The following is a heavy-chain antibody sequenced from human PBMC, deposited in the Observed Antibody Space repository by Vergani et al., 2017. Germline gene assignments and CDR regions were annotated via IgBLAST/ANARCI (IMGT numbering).Heavy chain of an antibody. CDR3: ARHSGSCNFYHLFDS. Sequence: QVQLQESGPGLVKPSETLSLTCTVSNYSISRGYFWGWIRRPPGKGLEWIASFNHTGMTYNNPSLKSRVTRSVDTSKNLISLKLNSVTAADTAIYYCARHSGSCNFYHLFDSWGQGTLVTVSS. V-gene: IGHV4-38-2*02. D-gene: IGHD6-6*01. J-gene: IGHJ4*02. CDR2: FNHTGMT. CDR1: NYSISRGYF.